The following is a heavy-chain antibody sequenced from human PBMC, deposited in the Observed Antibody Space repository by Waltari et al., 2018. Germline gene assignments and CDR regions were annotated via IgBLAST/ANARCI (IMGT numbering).Heavy chain of an antibody. J-gene: IGHJ4*02. V-gene: IGHV1-2*04. Sequence: QVQLVQSGAEVKKPGASVKVSCKAAGYTFTGYYMHWLRQAPGQGLEWMGWINPNSGGTNYAQKFQGWVTMTRDTSISTAYMELSRLRSDDTAVYYCARGDMTTVTSLFDYWGQGTLVTVSS. CDR1: GYTFTGYY. CDR3: ARGDMTTVTSLFDY. D-gene: IGHD4-17*01. CDR2: INPNSGGT.